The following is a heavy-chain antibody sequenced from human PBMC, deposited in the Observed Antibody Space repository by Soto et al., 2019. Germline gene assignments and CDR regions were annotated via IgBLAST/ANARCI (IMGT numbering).Heavy chain of an antibody. CDR1: GFTFSSYS. J-gene: IGHJ5*02. V-gene: IGHV3-21*01. CDR3: ARDDDYGGNSPRYNWFDP. D-gene: IGHD4-17*01. CDR2: ISSSSSYI. Sequence: GGSLRLSCAASGFTFSSYSMNWVRQAPGKGLEWVSSISSSSSYIYYADSVKGRFTISRDNAKNSLYLQMNSLRAEDTAVYYCARDDDYGGNSPRYNWFDPWGQGTLVTVSS.